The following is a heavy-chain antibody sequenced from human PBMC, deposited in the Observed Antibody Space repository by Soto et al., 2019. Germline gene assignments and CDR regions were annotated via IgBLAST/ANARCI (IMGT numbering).Heavy chain of an antibody. V-gene: IGHV3-23*01. J-gene: IGHJ4*02. CDR1: GFTFSSYA. CDR2: IATSGAT. Sequence: EVQLLESGGGLVQPGGSLRLSCAASGFTFSSYAMSWVRQTPGKGLEWVSSIATSGATFYPDSVKGRFTISRDNSKNTLLLQMISLRDEYTALYYCVRQTVVPADRVNCFDYWGQGTLVTVSS. D-gene: IGHD2-2*01. CDR3: VRQTVVPADRVNCFDY.